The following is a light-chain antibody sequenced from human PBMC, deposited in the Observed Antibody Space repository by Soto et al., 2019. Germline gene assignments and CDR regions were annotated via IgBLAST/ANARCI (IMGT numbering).Light chain of an antibody. CDR3: QQYKNWPPLT. V-gene: IGKV3-15*01. J-gene: IGKJ4*01. CDR2: AAS. CDR1: QSVGGA. Sequence: EIVMTQSPATLSVSPGETATLSCRTSQSVGGAVAWYQHKPGQAPRLLVVAASIRATGVPGRFSGGGSGTEFTLTISSLQSEDFALYYCQQYKNWPPLTFGGGTTVESK.